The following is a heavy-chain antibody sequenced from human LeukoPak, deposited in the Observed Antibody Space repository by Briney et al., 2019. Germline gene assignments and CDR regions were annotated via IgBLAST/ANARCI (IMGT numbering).Heavy chain of an antibody. CDR3: ARGPWDYRFGELLPIDY. Sequence: LRLSCAASGFTFSSYAMHWIRQHPGKGLEWIGYIYYSGSTYYNPSLKSRVTISVDTSKNQFSLKLSSVTAADTAVYYCARGPWDYRFGELLPIDYWGQGTLVTVSS. CDR2: IYYSGST. J-gene: IGHJ4*02. V-gene: IGHV4-31*02. CDR1: GFTFSSYAMH. D-gene: IGHD3-10*01.